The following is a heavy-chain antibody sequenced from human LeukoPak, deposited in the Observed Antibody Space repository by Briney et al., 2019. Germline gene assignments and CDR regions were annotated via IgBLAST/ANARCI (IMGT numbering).Heavy chain of an antibody. CDR2: IGPSGSTI. CDR3: AGEVWFGEFYAFDI. CDR1: GFSFSTYE. J-gene: IGHJ3*02. V-gene: IGHV3-48*03. Sequence: GGSLRLSCGASGFSFSTYEMNWVRQAPGKGLEWVSNIGPSGSTIGYADSVKGRFTISRDNAKNSLYLQMTSLRAEDTAIYYCAGEVWFGEFYAFDIWGQGTMVTVSS. D-gene: IGHD3-10*01.